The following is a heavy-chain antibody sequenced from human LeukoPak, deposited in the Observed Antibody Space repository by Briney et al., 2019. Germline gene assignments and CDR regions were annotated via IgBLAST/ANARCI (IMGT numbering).Heavy chain of an antibody. D-gene: IGHD4-17*01. Sequence: ASVKVSCKASGYTFTGYYMNWVRQAPGQGLEWMGWINPNSGGTNYAQKFQGRVTMTRDTSISTAYMELSRLRSDDTAVYYCARDRTGVLPEYFQHWGQGTLVTVSS. CDR3: ARDRTGVLPEYFQH. CDR1: GYTFTGYY. V-gene: IGHV1-2*02. CDR2: INPNSGGT. J-gene: IGHJ1*01.